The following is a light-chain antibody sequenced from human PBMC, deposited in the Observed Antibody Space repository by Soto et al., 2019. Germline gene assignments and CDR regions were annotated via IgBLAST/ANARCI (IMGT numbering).Light chain of an antibody. CDR1: QSISTW. CDR2: DAS. V-gene: IGKV1-5*01. Sequence: DIEMTQSPSTLSASLGDRVTITCRASQSISTWLAWYQQKPGKAPKLLIYDASSLESGVPSSLSGSGSGTEFTLTISSLQPEDFASYYCQQYNSYSTFGQGTKVDIK. CDR3: QQYNSYST. J-gene: IGKJ1*01.